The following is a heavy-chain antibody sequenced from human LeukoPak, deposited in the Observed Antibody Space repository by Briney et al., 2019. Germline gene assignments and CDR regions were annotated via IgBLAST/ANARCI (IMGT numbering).Heavy chain of an antibody. Sequence: SGKLSFKSAGYTFTSYANSWGRQAPGPGLGWMGGIIPIFGTANYAQKFHGRVTIHADESTSTAYMELSSLRSEDTAVYDCARGGSSGWLSYVDYWGQGTLVTVSS. V-gene: IGHV1-69*01. J-gene: IGHJ4*02. CDR2: IIPIFGTA. D-gene: IGHD6-19*01. CDR3: ARGGSSGWLSYVDY. CDR1: GYTFTSYA.